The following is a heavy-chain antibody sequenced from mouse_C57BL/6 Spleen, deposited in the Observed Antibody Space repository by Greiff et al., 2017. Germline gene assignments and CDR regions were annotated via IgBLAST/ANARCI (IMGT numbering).Heavy chain of an antibody. CDR2: IDPSDSYT. V-gene: IGHV1-69*01. D-gene: IGHD2-13*01. J-gene: IGHJ4*01. CDR3: ARFGDEAMDY. CDR1: GYTFTSYW. Sequence: QQPGAELVMPGASVKLSCKASGYTFTSYWMHWVKQRPGQGLEWIGEIDPSDSYTNYNQKFKGKSTLTVDKSSSTAYMQLSSLTSEDSAVYYCARFGDEAMDYWGQGTSVTVSS.